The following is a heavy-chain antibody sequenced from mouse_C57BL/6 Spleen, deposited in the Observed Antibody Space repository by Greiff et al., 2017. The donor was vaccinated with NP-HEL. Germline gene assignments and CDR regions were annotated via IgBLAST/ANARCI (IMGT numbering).Heavy chain of an antibody. Sequence: EVQLQQSGPELVKPGASVKISCKASGYTFTDYYMNWVKQSHGKSLEWIGDINPNNGGTSYNQKFKGKATLTVDKSSSTAYMELRSLTSEDSAVYYCARSEGYAMDDWGQGTSVTVSS. CDR3: ARSEGYAMDD. CDR2: INPNNGGT. J-gene: IGHJ4*01. CDR1: GYTFTDYY. V-gene: IGHV1-26*01.